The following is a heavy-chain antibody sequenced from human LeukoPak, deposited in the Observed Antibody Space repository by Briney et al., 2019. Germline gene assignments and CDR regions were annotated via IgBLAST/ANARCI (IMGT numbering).Heavy chain of an antibody. J-gene: IGHJ4*02. Sequence: SETLSLTCAVYGGSFSGYYWSWIRQPPGKGLECIGEINHSGSTNYNPSLKSRVTISVDTSKNQFSLKLSSVTAADTAVYYCARGNGSGSYYPYDYWGQGTLVTVSS. V-gene: IGHV4-34*01. D-gene: IGHD3-10*01. CDR2: INHSGST. CDR3: ARGNGSGSYYPYDY. CDR1: GGSFSGYY.